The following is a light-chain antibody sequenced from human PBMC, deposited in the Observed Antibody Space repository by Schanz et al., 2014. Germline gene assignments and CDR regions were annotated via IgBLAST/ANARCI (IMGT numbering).Light chain of an antibody. CDR2: GNS. CDR1: SSNIGAGYD. J-gene: IGLJ2*01. CDR3: QSYDSSLSGYVV. V-gene: IGLV1-40*01. Sequence: QSVLTQPPSVSGAPGQRVTISCTGSSSNIGAGYDVHWYQQLPGTAPKLLIYGNSNRPSGVPDRFSGSKSGTSASLAITGLQPEDEDDYYCQSYDSSLSGYVVFGGGTKVTVL.